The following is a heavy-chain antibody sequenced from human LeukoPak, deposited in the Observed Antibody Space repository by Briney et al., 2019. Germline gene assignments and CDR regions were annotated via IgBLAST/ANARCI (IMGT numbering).Heavy chain of an antibody. V-gene: IGHV1-69*05. CDR1: GGTFSSYA. CDR3: ARDYQLRGYPSYYFDY. J-gene: IGHJ4*02. CDR2: IIPIFGTA. Sequence: SVKVSCKASGGTFSSYAISWVRQAPGQGLEWMGGIIPIFGTANYAQKFQGRVTITTDESTSTAYMELSSLRSEDTAVYYCARDYQLRGYPSYYFDYWGQGTLVTVSS. D-gene: IGHD2-2*01.